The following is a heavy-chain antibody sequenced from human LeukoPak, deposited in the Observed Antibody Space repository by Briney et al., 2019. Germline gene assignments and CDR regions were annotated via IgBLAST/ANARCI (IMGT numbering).Heavy chain of an antibody. CDR3: ARDYGSGTFDY. CDR1: GGSISSSSYY. CDR2: IYYSGST. V-gene: IGHV4-61*01. D-gene: IGHD3-10*01. J-gene: IGHJ4*02. Sequence: PSETLSLTCTVSGGSISSSSYYWGWIRQPPGNGLEWIGYIYYSGSTNYNPSLKSRVTISVDTSKNQFSLKLSSVTAADTAVYYCARDYGSGTFDYWGQGTLVTVSS.